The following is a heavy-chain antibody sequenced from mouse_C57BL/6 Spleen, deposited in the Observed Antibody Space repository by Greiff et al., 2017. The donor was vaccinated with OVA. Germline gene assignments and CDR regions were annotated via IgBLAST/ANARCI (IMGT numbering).Heavy chain of an antibody. CDR3: ARDYGYDDGSWVAY. CDR2: IYPGDGDT. Sequence: QVQLQQSGPELVKPGASVKISCKASGYAFSSSWMNWVKQRPGKGLEWIGRIYPGDGDTNYNGKFKGKATLTADKSSSTAYMQLSSLTSEDSAVYYCARDYGYDDGSWVAYWGQGTLVTVSA. J-gene: IGHJ3*01. V-gene: IGHV1-82*01. CDR1: GYAFSSSW. D-gene: IGHD2-2*01.